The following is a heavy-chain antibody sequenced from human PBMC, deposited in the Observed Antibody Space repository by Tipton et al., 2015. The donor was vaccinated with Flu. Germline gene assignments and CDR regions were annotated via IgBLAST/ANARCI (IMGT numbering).Heavy chain of an antibody. Sequence: TLSLTCTVSGGSISSDSYYWSWIRQPAGKGLEWIGRIYTSGSTNYNPSLKSRATISLDTSKNQFSLKLSSVTAADTAVYYCARYTSSWDPPRDWGQGTLVTVSS. V-gene: IGHV4-61*02. CDR3: ARYTSSWDPPRD. CDR2: IYTSGST. CDR1: GGSISSDSYY. J-gene: IGHJ1*01. D-gene: IGHD6-13*01.